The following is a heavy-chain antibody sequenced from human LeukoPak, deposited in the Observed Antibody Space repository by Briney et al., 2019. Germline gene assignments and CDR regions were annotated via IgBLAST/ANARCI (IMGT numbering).Heavy chain of an antibody. J-gene: IGHJ4*02. CDR3: ARDAYDSSGLDY. CDR1: GFTFSSYS. V-gene: IGHV3-21*03. D-gene: IGHD3-22*01. CDR2: ISSSSSYI. Sequence: GGSLRLSCAASGFTFSSYSMNWVRQAPGKGLEWVSSISSSSSYIYYADSEKGQFTISRDNAKNSLYLQMNSLRAEDTAVYYCARDAYDSSGLDYWGQGTLVTVSS.